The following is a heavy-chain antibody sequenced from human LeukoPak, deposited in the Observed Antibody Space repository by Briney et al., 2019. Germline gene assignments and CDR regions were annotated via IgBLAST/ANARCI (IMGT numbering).Heavy chain of an antibody. Sequence: GGSLRLSCAVSGLTFRSYWMSWVRQAPGTGLEWVANINQDGSEKYFVDSVKGRFTISRDNAKNSLHLQMNALRAEDTAVYYCARERDGRFFDYWGQGTLVTVSS. CDR1: GLTFRSYW. J-gene: IGHJ4*02. CDR2: INQDGSEK. CDR3: ARERDGRFFDY. V-gene: IGHV3-7*01. D-gene: IGHD5-24*01.